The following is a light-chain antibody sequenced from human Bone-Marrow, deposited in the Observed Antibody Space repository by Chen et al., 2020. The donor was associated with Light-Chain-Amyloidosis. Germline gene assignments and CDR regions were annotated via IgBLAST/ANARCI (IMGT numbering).Light chain of an antibody. J-gene: IGLJ3*02. Sequence: QSLLTHPPSASWPPGQQVTTSCSGSSSNIGSNTVSWYQQLPGTAPKLLNDSNNQRPSGVPDRVSGSKSGTSASLAISGLQSEDEAEYYCTVWDDSMNVWVFGVGTKLTVL. V-gene: IGLV1-44*01. CDR3: TVWDDSMNVWV. CDR2: SNN. CDR1: SSNIGSNT.